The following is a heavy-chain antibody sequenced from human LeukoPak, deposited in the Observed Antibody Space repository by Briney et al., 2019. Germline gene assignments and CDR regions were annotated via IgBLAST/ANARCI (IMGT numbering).Heavy chain of an antibody. CDR2: IKQDGSEK. D-gene: IGHD1-26*01. V-gene: IGHV3-7*01. CDR1: GFTFSSYR. J-gene: IGHJ4*02. Sequence: GGSLRLFCAASGFTFSSYRMNWVRQAPGKGLEWVANIKQDGSEKYYVDSVKGRFTISRDNAKNSLFLQMNSLRADDTAVYYCARDTRTFDYWGQGTLVTVSS. CDR3: ARDTRTFDY.